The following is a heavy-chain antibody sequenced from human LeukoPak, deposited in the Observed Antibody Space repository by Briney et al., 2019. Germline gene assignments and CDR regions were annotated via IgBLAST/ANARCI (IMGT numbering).Heavy chain of an antibody. CDR2: IYYSGST. CDR1: GGSISSYY. D-gene: IGHD2-21*02. Sequence: SETLSLTCTVSGGSISSYYWSWIRQSPGKGLEWIGYIYYSGSTNYNPSLKSRVTISVDTSKNQFSLKLSSVTAADTAVYYCNYCGGDYSFDIWGQGTMVTVSS. CDR3: NYCGGDYSFDI. V-gene: IGHV4-59*01. J-gene: IGHJ3*02.